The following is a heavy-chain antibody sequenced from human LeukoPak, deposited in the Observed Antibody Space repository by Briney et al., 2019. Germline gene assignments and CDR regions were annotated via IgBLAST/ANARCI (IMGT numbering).Heavy chain of an antibody. CDR1: GGSISSYY. CDR3: ARALWDSSGYYTYYFDY. Sequence: PSETLSLTCTVSGGSISSYYWSWIRQPAGKGLEWIGRIYTSGSTNYNPSLKSRVTMSVDTSKNQFSLKLSSVTAADTAVYYCARALWDSSGYYTYYFDYWGQGTLVTVSS. J-gene: IGHJ4*02. D-gene: IGHD3-22*01. CDR2: IYTSGST. V-gene: IGHV4-4*07.